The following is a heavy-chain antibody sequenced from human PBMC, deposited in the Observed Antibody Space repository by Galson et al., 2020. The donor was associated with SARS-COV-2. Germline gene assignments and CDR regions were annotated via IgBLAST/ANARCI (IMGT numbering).Heavy chain of an antibody. V-gene: IGHV4-34*01. CDR3: ASNHYEILTGYDAY. J-gene: IGHJ4*02. CDR1: GGSFSGYF. Sequence: LETLSLTCAVYGGSFSGYFWSWIRQSPGKGLEWIGEVNHSGSTNYNPSLKSRLTISVDTSRNQFSLKLSSVTAADTAVYYCASNHYEILTGYDAYWGQGTLVTVSS. CDR2: VNHSGST. D-gene: IGHD3-9*01.